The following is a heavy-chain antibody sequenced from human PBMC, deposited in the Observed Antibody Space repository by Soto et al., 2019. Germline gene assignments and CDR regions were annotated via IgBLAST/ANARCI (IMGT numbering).Heavy chain of an antibody. Sequence: GASVKVSCKASGGTFSSYTISWVRQAPGQGLEWMGRIIPILGIANYAQKFQGRVTITADKSTSTAYMELSSLRSEDTAVYYCARDHPGYSSGWNDAFDIWGQGTMVTVSS. CDR3: ARDHPGYSSGWNDAFDI. CDR2: IIPILGIA. J-gene: IGHJ3*02. V-gene: IGHV1-69*04. CDR1: GGTFSSYT. D-gene: IGHD6-19*01.